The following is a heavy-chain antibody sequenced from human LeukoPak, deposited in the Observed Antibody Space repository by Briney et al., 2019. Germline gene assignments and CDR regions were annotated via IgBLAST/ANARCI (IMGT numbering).Heavy chain of an antibody. Sequence: GGPLRLSCAASGFTVSGTHMSWVRQAPGKGLEWVSAMYTGGTTYYADSVQGRFTISRDTSKNTLYLHMNILRADDTAVYYCAKDEATSGGGLASWGQGTLVTVSS. V-gene: IGHV3-53*01. J-gene: IGHJ4*02. CDR2: MYTGGTT. D-gene: IGHD3-16*01. CDR1: GFTVSGTH. CDR3: AKDEATSGGGLAS.